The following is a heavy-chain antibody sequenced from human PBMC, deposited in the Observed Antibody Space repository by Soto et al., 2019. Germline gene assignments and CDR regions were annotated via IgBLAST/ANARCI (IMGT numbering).Heavy chain of an antibody. J-gene: IGHJ4*02. Sequence: VQLLESGGGVVQPGRSLRLSCAASGFTFSNYGMHWVRQAPGKGLEWVAVISYDGSNKYYADSVKGRFTISRDNSKNAVYLQMNSLRAEDTAVYYCAKDHAVAEAGGYFGYWGQGNLVTVSS. CDR3: AKDHAVAEAGGYFGY. CDR2: ISYDGSNK. CDR1: GFTFSNYG. D-gene: IGHD6-13*01. V-gene: IGHV3-30*18.